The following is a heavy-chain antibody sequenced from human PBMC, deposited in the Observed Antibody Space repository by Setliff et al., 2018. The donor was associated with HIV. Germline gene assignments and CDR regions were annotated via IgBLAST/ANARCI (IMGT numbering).Heavy chain of an antibody. CDR2: IYHSGGT. CDR1: GYSISSGYY. D-gene: IGHD5-18*01. Sequence: SETLSLTCAVSGYSISSGYYWGWIRQPPGRGLEWIGNIYHSGGTHYNPSLRSRVTISVDTSKNHFSLKLSSVTAADTAVYYCARTRGYTYGYIDSWGQGTLVTVSS. V-gene: IGHV4-38-2*01. CDR3: ARTRGYTYGYIDS. J-gene: IGHJ4*02.